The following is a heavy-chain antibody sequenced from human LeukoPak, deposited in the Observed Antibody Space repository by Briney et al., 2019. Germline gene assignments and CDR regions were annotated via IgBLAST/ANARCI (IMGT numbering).Heavy chain of an antibody. J-gene: IGHJ4*02. CDR3: ARGVFYSYGFSYFDY. D-gene: IGHD5-18*01. CDR1: GFTFSSYW. CDR2: IKQDGSEK. V-gene: IGHV3-7*03. Sequence: PGGSLRLSCAASGFTFSSYWMSWVRQAPGKGLEWVANIKQDGSEKYYVDSVKGRFTISRDNAKNSLYLQMNSLRAEDTAVYYCARGVFYSYGFSYFDYWGQGTLVTVSS.